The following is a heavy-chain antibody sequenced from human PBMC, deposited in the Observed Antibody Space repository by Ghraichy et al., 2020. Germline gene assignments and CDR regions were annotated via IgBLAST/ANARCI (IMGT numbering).Heavy chain of an antibody. CDR1: GGSISSYY. D-gene: IGHD3-22*01. CDR3: ARDSSGYYYADDAFDI. CDR2: IYTSGST. J-gene: IGHJ3*02. V-gene: IGHV4-4*07. Sequence: SETLSLTCTVSGGSISSYYWSWIRQPAGKGLEWIGRIYTSGSTNYNPSLKSRVTMSVDTSKNPFSLKLSSVTAAATAVYYCARDSSGYYYADDAFDIWGQGTMVTVSS.